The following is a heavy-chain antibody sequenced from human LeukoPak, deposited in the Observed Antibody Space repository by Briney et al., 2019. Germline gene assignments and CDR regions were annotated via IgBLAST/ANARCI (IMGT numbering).Heavy chain of an antibody. CDR3: ARASGSYGSGSYYYYGMDV. J-gene: IGHJ6*04. CDR1: GYSISSGYY. V-gene: IGHV4-38-2*01. CDR2: IFHSGST. D-gene: IGHD3-10*01. Sequence: SETLSLTCAVSGYSISSGYYWGWIRQPPGKGLEWIGSIFHSGSTYYNPSLKSRVNMSVDTSKNQTSLKLSSVTAADQAVYYCARASGSYGSGSYYYYGMDVWGKGTTVTVSS.